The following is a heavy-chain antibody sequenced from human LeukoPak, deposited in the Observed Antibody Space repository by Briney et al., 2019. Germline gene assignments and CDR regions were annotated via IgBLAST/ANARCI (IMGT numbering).Heavy chain of an antibody. J-gene: IGHJ3*02. V-gene: IGHV4-34*01. D-gene: IGHD3-10*01. CDR2: INHSGST. Sequence: SETLSLTCAVYGGSFSGYYWSWIRQPPGKGLEWIGEINHSGSTNYNPSLKSRVTISVDTSKNQFSLKLSSVTAADTAVYYCARGPTMVRGVIRAAFDIWGQGTMVTVSS. CDR3: ARGPTMVRGVIRAAFDI. CDR1: GGSFSGYY.